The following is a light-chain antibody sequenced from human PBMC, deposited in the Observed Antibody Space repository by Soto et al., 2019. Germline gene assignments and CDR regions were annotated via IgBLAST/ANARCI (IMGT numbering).Light chain of an antibody. CDR2: DAS. J-gene: IGKJ2*01. CDR1: QNIRGS. V-gene: IGKV3-11*01. CDR3: QQSSSWPYD. Sequence: EIVLTQSPATVSLSPGESATLSCRASQNIRGSLAWYQQKPGQAPRLLIYDASKRATGIPARFSGTGSGTDFTLTLSSLEPEDFETYYCQQSSSWPYDFGQGTKVDIK.